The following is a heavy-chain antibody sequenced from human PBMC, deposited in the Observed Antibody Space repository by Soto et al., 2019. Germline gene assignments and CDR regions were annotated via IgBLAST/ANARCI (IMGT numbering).Heavy chain of an antibody. CDR2: LYDVFGS. V-gene: IGHV3-53*01. CDR3: ASWREREHAFDV. J-gene: IGHJ3*01. Sequence: DVQLVESGGGLIQPGESLRLSCVAFGLTVSGTKYVAWVRQAPGKGLEWVSALYDVFGSFYADSVKGRFTTSSDRSRSTVYLQMNDLMPDDTAVYYCASWREREHAFDVWGQGTPVIVSP. D-gene: IGHD1-1*01. CDR1: GLTVSGTKY.